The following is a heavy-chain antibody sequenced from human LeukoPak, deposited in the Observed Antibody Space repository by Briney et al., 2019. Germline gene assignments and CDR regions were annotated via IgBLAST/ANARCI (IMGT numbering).Heavy chain of an antibody. CDR1: GGSINSSSYY. CDR3: AKEDGSGRRGYFAY. Sequence: NPSETLSLTCTVSGGSINSSSYYWGWIRQPPGKGLEWIGSIFYSGNTYDNPSLKSRVTISVDTSKNQFSLKLNSVTAADTAVYYCAKEDGSGRRGYFAYWGQGTLVTVSS. J-gene: IGHJ4*02. CDR2: IFYSGNT. D-gene: IGHD3-10*01. V-gene: IGHV4-39*02.